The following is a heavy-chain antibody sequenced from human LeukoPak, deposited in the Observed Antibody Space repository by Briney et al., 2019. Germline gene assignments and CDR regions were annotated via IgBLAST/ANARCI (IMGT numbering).Heavy chain of an antibody. D-gene: IGHD5-18*01. CDR2: ISGSGGST. J-gene: IGHJ4*02. CDR3: AKDGTAMVTLPFGY. Sequence: QTGGSLRLSCAASGFTFSSYAMSWVRQAPGKGLEWVSAISGSGGSTYYADSVKGRFTISRDNSKNTLYLQMNSLRAEDTAVYYCAKDGTAMVTLPFGYWGQGTLVTVSS. V-gene: IGHV3-23*01. CDR1: GFTFSSYA.